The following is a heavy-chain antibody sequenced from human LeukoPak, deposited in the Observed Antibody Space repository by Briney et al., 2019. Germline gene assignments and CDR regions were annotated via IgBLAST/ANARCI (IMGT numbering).Heavy chain of an antibody. Sequence: GGSLRLSCAASGFTFSSYAMSWVRQAPGKGLEWVSAITGSGGSTYYADSVKGRFTISRDNSKNTLYLQMNSLRAEDMAVYYCAKDTASSWWYFDLWGRGTLVTVSS. CDR2: ITGSGGST. V-gene: IGHV3-23*01. CDR1: GFTFSSYA. J-gene: IGHJ2*01. D-gene: IGHD5-18*01. CDR3: AKDTASSWWYFDL.